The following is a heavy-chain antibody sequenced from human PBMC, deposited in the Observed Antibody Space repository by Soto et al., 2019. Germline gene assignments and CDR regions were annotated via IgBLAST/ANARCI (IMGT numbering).Heavy chain of an antibody. D-gene: IGHD3-10*01. J-gene: IGHJ5*02. V-gene: IGHV4-4*07. CDR2: IYTSGST. CDR1: GGSISSYY. Sequence: SETLSLTCTVSGGSISSYYWSWIRQPAGKGLEWIGRIYTSGSTNYNPSLKSRVTMSVDTSKNQFSLKLSSVTAADTAVYYCARGPYGSGSYSYNWFDPWGQGTLVTVSS. CDR3: ARGPYGSGSYSYNWFDP.